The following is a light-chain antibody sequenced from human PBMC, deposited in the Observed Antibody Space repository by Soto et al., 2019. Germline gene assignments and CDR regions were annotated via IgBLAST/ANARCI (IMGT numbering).Light chain of an antibody. Sequence: EILITQSPSTLSVSPGERGTLSCRASQSVSSNLAWYQQKPGQAPRLLIYGASNRATGIPDRLSGSGSGTDFTLPIRRLEPEDFAVYYCQQYGSSPTFGQGTKVDIK. CDR3: QQYGSSPT. CDR2: GAS. V-gene: IGKV3-20*01. J-gene: IGKJ1*01. CDR1: QSVSSN.